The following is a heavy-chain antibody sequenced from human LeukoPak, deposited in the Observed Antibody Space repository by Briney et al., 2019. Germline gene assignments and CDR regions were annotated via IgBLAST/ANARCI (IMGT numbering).Heavy chain of an antibody. J-gene: IGHJ5*02. CDR2: INPNSGGT. CDR3: AREELVPAAPYGWFDP. V-gene: IGHV1-2*02. CDR1: GYTFTDYY. Sequence: ASVKVSCKASGYTFTDYYMHWVRQAPGQGLEWMGWINPNSGGTNYAQKFQGRVTMTRDTSISTAYMELSRLRSDDTAVYYCAREELVPAAPYGWFDPWGQGTLVTVSS. D-gene: IGHD2-2*01.